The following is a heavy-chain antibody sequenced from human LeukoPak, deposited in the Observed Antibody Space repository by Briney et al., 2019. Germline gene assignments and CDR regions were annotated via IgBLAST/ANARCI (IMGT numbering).Heavy chain of an antibody. J-gene: IGHJ4*02. CDR2: IWYDGSNK. CDR3: XXXXXXDFWSGPPLDY. D-gene: IGHD3-3*01. CDR1: GFTFSSYG. Sequence: GGSLRLSCAASGFTFSSYGMHWVRQAPGKGLEWVAVIWYDGSNKYYADSVKGRFTISRDNSKNTLYLQMNSLRAEDTAVYYCXXXXXXDFWSGPPLDYWGQGTLVTVSS. V-gene: IGHV3-33*01.